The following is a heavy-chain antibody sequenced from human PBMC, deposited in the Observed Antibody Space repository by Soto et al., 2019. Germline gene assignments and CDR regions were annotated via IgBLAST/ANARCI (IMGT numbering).Heavy chain of an antibody. Sequence: EVQLLESGGGLVQPGGSLRLSCAASGFTFSSYAMSWVRQAPGKGLEWVSAISGSGGSTYYADSVKGRFTISRDNSKNTLYLQMNSLRADDTAVYYCAKYKWVLLWFGERINGTDVWGQGTTVTVSS. D-gene: IGHD3-10*01. J-gene: IGHJ6*02. V-gene: IGHV3-23*01. CDR3: AKYKWVLLWFGERINGTDV. CDR1: GFTFSSYA. CDR2: ISGSGGST.